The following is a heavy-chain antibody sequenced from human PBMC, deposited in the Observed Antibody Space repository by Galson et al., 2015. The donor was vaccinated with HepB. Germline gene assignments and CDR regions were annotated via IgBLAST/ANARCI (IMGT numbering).Heavy chain of an antibody. CDR1: GGTFSSYA. J-gene: IGHJ5*02. CDR3: ARAASGYCSGGSCYRGRFDP. V-gene: IGHV1-69*13. D-gene: IGHD2-15*01. CDR2: IVPIFGTA. Sequence: SVKVSCKASGGTFSSYAISWVRQAPGQGLEWMGGIVPIFGTANYAQKFKGRVTITADESTSTAYMELSSLRSEDTAVYYCARAASGYCSGGSCYRGRFDPWGQGTLVTVSS.